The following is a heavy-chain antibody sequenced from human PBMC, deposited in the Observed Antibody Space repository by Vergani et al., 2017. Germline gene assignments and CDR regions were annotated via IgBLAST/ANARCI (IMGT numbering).Heavy chain of an antibody. CDR3: ARGSMTRGGLDV. CDR1: GASFTNDNYY. J-gene: IGHJ5*01. Sequence: QVQLHESGPRLVKPSQTLSLTCSVSGASFTNDNYYWAWLRQPPGKAPEWIGYIFPSGSTSYNPSLKSRHVLSIDTSRIQFSLRVTSVTAPDTAVYYCARGSMTRGGLDVWGQGILVTVSP. CDR2: IFPSGST. V-gene: IGHV4-30-4*01. D-gene: IGHD3-10*01.